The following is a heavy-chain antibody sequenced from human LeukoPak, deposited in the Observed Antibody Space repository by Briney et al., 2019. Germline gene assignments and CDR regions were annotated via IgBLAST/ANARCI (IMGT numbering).Heavy chain of an antibody. CDR1: GGSFSGYY. V-gene: IGHV4-34*01. CDR3: ARDAYYDFWSGYRKNNWFDP. CDR2: INHSGST. Sequence: SETLSLTCAVYGGSFSGYYWSWIRQPPGKELEWIGEINHSGSTNYNPSLKSRVTISVDTSKNQFSLKLSSVTAADTAVYYCARDAYYDFWSGYRKNNWFDPWGQGTLVTVSS. D-gene: IGHD3-3*01. J-gene: IGHJ5*02.